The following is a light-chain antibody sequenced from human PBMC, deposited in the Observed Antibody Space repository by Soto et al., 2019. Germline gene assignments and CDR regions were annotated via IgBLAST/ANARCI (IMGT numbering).Light chain of an antibody. Sequence: EIVVTQSPATLSLSPGERATLSCRASQSVGSYLAWYQQKPGQAPRLLIYDASNRATGIPARFSGSGSGTDFTLTISSLEPEDFAVYYCQQRSNWQGATFGGGTKMEIK. CDR3: QQRSNWQGAT. V-gene: IGKV3-11*01. CDR1: QSVGSY. CDR2: DAS. J-gene: IGKJ4*01.